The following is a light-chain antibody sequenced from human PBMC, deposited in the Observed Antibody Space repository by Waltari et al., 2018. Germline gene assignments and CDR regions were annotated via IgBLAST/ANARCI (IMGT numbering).Light chain of an antibody. J-gene: IGLJ3*02. CDR1: SVRNSF. CDR2: DKD. V-gene: IGLV3-19*01. Sequence: SSELTQDPAVSVALGKTVRITCHGNSVRNSFPSWYQQKPGLAPLLILYDKDKRPSGIPARFSGSSSGNTASLTIAGAQAEDEADYYCSCRDSGARLFGGGTKLTVL. CDR3: SCRDSGARL.